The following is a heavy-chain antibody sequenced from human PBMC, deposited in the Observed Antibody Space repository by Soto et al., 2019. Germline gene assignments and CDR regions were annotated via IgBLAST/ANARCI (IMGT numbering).Heavy chain of an antibody. V-gene: IGHV3-23*01. Sequence: VQLLESGGGLVQPGGSLRLSCAASGFTFSNYAMSWVRQAPGKGLDWVSGMSNSGSRTYYADSVKGRFIISRDNSKNTLYLQMNSLRPEDTAVYYCAKAYFDILTGYFGDYWGQGTLVSVSS. CDR3: AKAYFDILTGYFGDY. CDR2: MSNSGSRT. J-gene: IGHJ4*02. CDR1: GFTFSNYA. D-gene: IGHD3-9*01.